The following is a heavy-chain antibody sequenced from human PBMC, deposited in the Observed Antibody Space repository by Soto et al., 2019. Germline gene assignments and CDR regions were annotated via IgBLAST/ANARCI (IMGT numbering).Heavy chain of an antibody. D-gene: IGHD3-10*01. J-gene: IGHJ4*02. CDR2: IKQDGSEK. CDR3: YGSGSYYPFDY. Sequence: GGSLRLSCAASGFTFSSYWMSWVRQAPGKGLEWVANIKQDGSEKYYVDSVRGRFTISRDNAKNSLYLQMNSLRAEDTAVYYCYGSGSYYPFDYWGQGTLVTVS. CDR1: GFTFSSYW. V-gene: IGHV3-7*01.